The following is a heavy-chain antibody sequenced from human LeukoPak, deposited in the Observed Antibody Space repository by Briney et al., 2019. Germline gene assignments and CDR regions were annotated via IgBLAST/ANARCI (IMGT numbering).Heavy chain of an antibody. J-gene: IGHJ4*02. D-gene: IGHD2-21*01. CDR1: GFTVSINS. CDR3: AKAPVTSCRGAYCYPFDS. V-gene: IGHV3-23*01. CDR2: TSSSDAGT. Sequence: GGSLRLSCTVSGFTVSINSMSWVRQTPGKGLEWVAATSSSDAGTYHADSVRGRFTVSRDNSKNTLYLQMNSLRAEDAAVYFCAKAPVTSCRGAYCYPFDSWGQGTLVTVSS.